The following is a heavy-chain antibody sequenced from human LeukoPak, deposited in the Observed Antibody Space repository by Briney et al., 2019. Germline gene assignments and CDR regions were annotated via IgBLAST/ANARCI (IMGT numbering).Heavy chain of an antibody. CDR1: GFTFSSYS. D-gene: IGHD5-24*01. CDR2: ISSSSSYI. CDR3: ARKRRDGYNWDH. Sequence: PGGSLRLSCAASGFTFSSYSMNWVRQAPGKGLEWVSSISSSSSYIYYADSVKGRFTISRDNAKNSLYLQMNSLRAEDTAVYYCARKRRDGYNWDHWAEGTLVTVSS. J-gene: IGHJ4*02. V-gene: IGHV3-21*01.